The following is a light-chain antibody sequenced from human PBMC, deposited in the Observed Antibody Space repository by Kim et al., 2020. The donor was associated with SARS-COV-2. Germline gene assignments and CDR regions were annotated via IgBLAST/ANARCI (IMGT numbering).Light chain of an antibody. J-gene: IGKJ2*01. CDR2: KAS. CDR1: QGISSW. V-gene: IGKV1-5*03. Sequence: LSASVGDKITITCRASQGISSWLAWYQQKPGEAPKLLIYKASTLESGVPSRFSGSGSGTEFTLTISCLQADDFATYYCQQYNTYSTFGQGTKLEI. CDR3: QQYNTYST.